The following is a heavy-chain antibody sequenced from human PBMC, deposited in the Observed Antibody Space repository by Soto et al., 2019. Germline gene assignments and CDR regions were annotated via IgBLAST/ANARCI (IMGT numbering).Heavy chain of an antibody. D-gene: IGHD3-16*02. CDR2: INHSGST. J-gene: IGHJ4*02. Sequence: SETLSLTCAVYGGSFSGYYWTWIRQPPGTGLEWIGEINHSGSTNYNPSLKSRATISVDTSKNQFSLKLSSVTAADTAVYYCARYPSYRPHFDYWGQGTLVTVSS. CDR1: GGSFSGYY. CDR3: ARYPSYRPHFDY. V-gene: IGHV4-34*01.